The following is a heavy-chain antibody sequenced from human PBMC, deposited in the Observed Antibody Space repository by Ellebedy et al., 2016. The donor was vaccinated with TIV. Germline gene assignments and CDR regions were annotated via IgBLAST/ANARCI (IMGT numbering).Heavy chain of an antibody. J-gene: IGHJ4*02. CDR2: MVHDGTNI. Sequence: PGGSLRLSCAASGFTFSSYSMNWVRQAPGKGLEWVAFMVHDGTNIYYADSVKGRFTISRDNSKNTLYLQMNSLRPEDTAVYYCAKDRYGSGINYFDYWGQGTLVTVSS. V-gene: IGHV3-30*02. CDR3: AKDRYGSGINYFDY. CDR1: GFTFSSYS. D-gene: IGHD3-10*01.